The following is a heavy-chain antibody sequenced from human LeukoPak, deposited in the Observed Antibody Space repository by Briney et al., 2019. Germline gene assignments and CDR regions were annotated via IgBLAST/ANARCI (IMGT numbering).Heavy chain of an antibody. J-gene: IGHJ6*04. CDR1: GYTFTSYG. D-gene: IGHD3-3*01. Sequence: ASVKVSCKASGYTFTSYGISWVRQAPGQGLEWMGWISAYNGNTNYAQKFQGRLTITADISTNTVYMELSGLRYEDTGIFFCVAIPVFAVVLNQEPVWGKGTTVTVSS. V-gene: IGHV1-18*01. CDR2: ISAYNGNT. CDR3: VAIPVFAVVLNQEPV.